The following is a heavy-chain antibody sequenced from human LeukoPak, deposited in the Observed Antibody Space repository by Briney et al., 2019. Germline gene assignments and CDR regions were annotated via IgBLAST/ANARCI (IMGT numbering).Heavy chain of an antibody. Sequence: GASVKVSCKASGYTFTSYGISWVRQAPGQGLEWMGWIIAYTGYTNYAQNFQGRVTMTTDTSTSTAYMELRSLRSDDTAVYYCARAVGGDPGYYYYMDVWGKGTTVTVSS. CDR2: IIAYTGYT. CDR3: ARAVGGDPGYYYYMDV. D-gene: IGHD3-10*01. J-gene: IGHJ6*03. CDR1: GYTFTSYG. V-gene: IGHV1-18*01.